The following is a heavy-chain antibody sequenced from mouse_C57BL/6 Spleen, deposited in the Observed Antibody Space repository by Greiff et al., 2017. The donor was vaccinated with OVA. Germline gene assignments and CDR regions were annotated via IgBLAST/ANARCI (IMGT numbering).Heavy chain of an antibody. J-gene: IGHJ2*01. CDR1: GYTFTSYW. Sequence: QVQLQQPGAELVKPGASVKMSCKASGYTFTSYWITWVKQRPGQGLEWIGDIYPGSGSTNYNEKFKGKATLTVDRSSSTAYMQLSSLTSEDSAVYYCARSDYFFDYWGQGTTLTVSS. V-gene: IGHV1-55*01. CDR3: ARSDYFFDY. D-gene: IGHD1-1*02. CDR2: IYPGSGST.